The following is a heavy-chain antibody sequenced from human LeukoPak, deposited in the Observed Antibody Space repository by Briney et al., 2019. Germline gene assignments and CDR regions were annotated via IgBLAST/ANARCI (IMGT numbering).Heavy chain of an antibody. CDR1: GGSISSGGYS. CDR2: IYYSGST. V-gene: IGHV4-30-4*07. D-gene: IGHD2-8*02. Sequence: TLSLTCTVSGGSISSGGYSWSWIRQAPGKGLEWIGYIYYSGSTYYNPSLKSRVTISVDTSKNQFSLKLSSVTAADTAVYYCARGRWWPHGGFDIWGQGTMVTVSS. CDR3: ARGRWWPHGGFDI. J-gene: IGHJ3*02.